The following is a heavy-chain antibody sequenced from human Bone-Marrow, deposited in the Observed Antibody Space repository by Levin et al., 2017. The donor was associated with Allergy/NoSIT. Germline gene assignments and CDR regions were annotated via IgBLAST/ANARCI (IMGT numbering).Heavy chain of an antibody. CDR1: GGSISSGGYS. CDR3: ARGVEYYDSSGYYPPLYYYYYYGMDV. V-gene: IGHV4-30-2*01. J-gene: IGHJ6*02. CDR2: IYHSGST. D-gene: IGHD3-22*01. Sequence: SQTLSLTCAVSGGSISSGGYSWSWIRQPPGKGLEWIGYIYHSGSTYYNPSLKSRVTISVDRSKNQFSLKLSSVTAADTAVYYCARGVEYYDSSGYYPPLYYYYYYGMDVWGQGTTVTVSS.